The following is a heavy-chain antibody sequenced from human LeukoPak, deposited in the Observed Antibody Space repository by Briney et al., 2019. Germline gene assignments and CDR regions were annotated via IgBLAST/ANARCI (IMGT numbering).Heavy chain of an antibody. CDR2: ISSSGSTI. V-gene: IGHV3-11*01. J-gene: IGHJ4*02. CDR3: ARVVVGGDFYFDY. CDR1: GFTFSDYY. D-gene: IGHD2-21*01. Sequence: GGSLRLSCAASGFTFSDYYMSWIRQAPGKGLEWVSYISSSGSTIYYADSVKGRFTISRDNAKNSLYLQMNSLRAEDMAVYYCARVVVGGDFYFDYWGQGTLVTVSS.